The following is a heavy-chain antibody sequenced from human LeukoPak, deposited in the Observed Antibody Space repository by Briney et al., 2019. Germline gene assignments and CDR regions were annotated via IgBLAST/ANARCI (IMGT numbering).Heavy chain of an antibody. CDR3: ARGVNDAFDI. CDR1: GFTVNSKY. Sequence: GGSLRLSCAVSGFTVNSKYMSWVRQAPGKGLEWVSVFYSGGSTYYADSVKGRFTNSRDNSKNTLHLQMNSLRAEDTAVYYCARGVNDAFDIWGQGTMVTVSS. V-gene: IGHV3-66*01. J-gene: IGHJ3*02. D-gene: IGHD2-21*01. CDR2: FYSGGST.